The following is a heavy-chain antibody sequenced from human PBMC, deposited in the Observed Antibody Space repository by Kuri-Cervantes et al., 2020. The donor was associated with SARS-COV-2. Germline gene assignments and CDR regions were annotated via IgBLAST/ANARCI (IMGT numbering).Heavy chain of an antibody. CDR3: ARDPPSPYCSGGSCRTDV. V-gene: IGHV3-21*01. CDR1: GFTFSSYS. D-gene: IGHD2-15*01. J-gene: IGHJ6*02. CDR2: ISSSSGYI. Sequence: GGSLRLSCAASGFTFSSYSMNWVRQAPGKGLEWVSSISSSSGYIYYADSVKGRFTISRDNAKNSLYLKMNSLRAEDTAVYYCARDPPSPYCSGGSCRTDVWGQGTTVTVSS.